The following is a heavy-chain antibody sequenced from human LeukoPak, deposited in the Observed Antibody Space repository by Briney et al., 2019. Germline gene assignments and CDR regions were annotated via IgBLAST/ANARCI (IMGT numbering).Heavy chain of an antibody. D-gene: IGHD3-10*01. J-gene: IGHJ6*03. Sequence: PSETLSLTCAVYGGSFSGYYWSWIRQPPGKGLEWIGEINHSGSTNYNPSLKSRVTISVDTSKNQFSLKLSSVTAADTAVYYCARGGVWFGELYYYYYYMDVWGKGTTVTVSS. CDR1: GGSFSGYY. CDR3: ARGGVWFGELYYYYYYMDV. V-gene: IGHV4-34*01. CDR2: INHSGST.